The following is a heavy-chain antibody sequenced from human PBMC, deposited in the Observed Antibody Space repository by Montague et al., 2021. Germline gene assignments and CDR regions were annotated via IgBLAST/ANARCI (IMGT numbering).Heavy chain of an antibody. Sequence: SLRLSCAASGFTFSDYSMGWVRWAPGKGLEWLSVIYSDDSMTYYEDSVKGRFTISRGNSKNTVNLQMNTLRIEDTAVYYCAKGWHGRASVDFDYWGQGTLVTVSS. D-gene: IGHD5-24*01. CDR3: AKGWHGRASVDFDY. J-gene: IGHJ4*02. CDR1: GFTFSDYS. CDR2: IYSDDSMT. V-gene: IGHV3-23*03.